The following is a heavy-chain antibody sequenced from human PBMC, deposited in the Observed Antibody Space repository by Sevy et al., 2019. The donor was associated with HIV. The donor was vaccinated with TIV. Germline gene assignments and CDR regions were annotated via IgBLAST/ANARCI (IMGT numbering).Heavy chain of an antibody. Sequence: GGSLRLSCAASGFTFSSYGMHWVRQAPGKGLEWVAVIWYDGSNKYYADSVKGGFTISSENSKNTLYLQMNSLRAKDTAVYYCARTNYYDSSGYYDYWGQGTLVTVSS. CDR1: GFTFSSYG. V-gene: IGHV3-33*01. CDR3: ARTNYYDSSGYYDY. J-gene: IGHJ4*02. D-gene: IGHD3-22*01. CDR2: IWYDGSNK.